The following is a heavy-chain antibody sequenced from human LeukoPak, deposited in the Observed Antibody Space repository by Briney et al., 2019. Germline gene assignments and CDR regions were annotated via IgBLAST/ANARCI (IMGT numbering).Heavy chain of an antibody. V-gene: IGHV3-23*01. CDR1: GFTFSSYA. J-gene: IGHJ3*02. CDR3: ARGGSYLSAFDI. Sequence: PGGSLRLSCAASGFTFSSYAMSCVRQDPGKGLEWVSAISGSGGSTYYADSVKGRFTISRDNSKNTLYLQMNSLRAEDTAVYYCARGGSYLSAFDIWGQGTMVTVSS. D-gene: IGHD1-26*01. CDR2: ISGSGGST.